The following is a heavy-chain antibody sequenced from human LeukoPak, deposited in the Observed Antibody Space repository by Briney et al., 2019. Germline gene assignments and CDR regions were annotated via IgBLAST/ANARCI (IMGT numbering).Heavy chain of an antibody. CDR1: GGSISSYY. CDR3: ARARGFSDAFDI. J-gene: IGHJ3*02. V-gene: IGHV4-59*01. Sequence: SETLSLTCTVSGGSISSYYWSWIRQPPGKGLEWIGYIYYSGSTNYNPSLKSRVTISVDTSKNQFSLKLSSVTAADTAVYYCARARGFSDAFDIWGQGTMVTVSS. CDR2: IYYSGST. D-gene: IGHD2/OR15-2a*01.